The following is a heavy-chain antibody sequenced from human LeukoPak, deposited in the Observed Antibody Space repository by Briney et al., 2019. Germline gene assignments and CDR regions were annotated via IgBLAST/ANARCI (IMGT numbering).Heavy chain of an antibody. CDR1: GFTFSSYG. Sequence: GGSLRPSCGASGFTFSSYGMHWVRRAPGKGLDWVAAISKDGRNKYYADSVKGRLTISRDNSRSTLSLEMNSLRSEDTAIYYCARTGTREGINYGIDYWGQGTLVTVSS. CDR3: ARTGTREGINYGIDY. D-gene: IGHD5-24*01. V-gene: IGHV3-30*03. J-gene: IGHJ4*02. CDR2: ISKDGRNK.